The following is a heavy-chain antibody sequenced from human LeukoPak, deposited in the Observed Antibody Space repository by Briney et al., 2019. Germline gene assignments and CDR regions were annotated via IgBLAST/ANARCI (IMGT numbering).Heavy chain of an antibody. V-gene: IGHV1-46*01. CDR3: VRNAASGFEY. CDR2: IDPSGGST. CDR1: GYTFTSYY. J-gene: IGHJ4*02. Sequence: GASVKVSCKASGYTFTSYYMHWVRQAPGQGLEWMGRIDPSGGSTPYAQKFQGRLIMTRDMSTNTVEMELSSLRSEDTAVYYCVRNAASGFEYWGQGTLVIVSS.